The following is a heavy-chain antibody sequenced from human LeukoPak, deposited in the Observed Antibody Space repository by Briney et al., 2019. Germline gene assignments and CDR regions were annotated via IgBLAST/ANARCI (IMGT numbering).Heavy chain of an antibody. J-gene: IGHJ2*01. CDR3: ATLDMDIVVVPAAIAGYFDL. V-gene: IGHV3-30*02. CDR2: IRYDGSNK. Sequence: PGGSLRLSCAASGFTFSSYGIHWVRQAPGKGLEWVAFIRYDGSNKYYADSVKGRFTISRDNSKNTLYLQMNSLRAEDTAVYYCATLDMDIVVVPAAIAGYFDLWGRGTLVTVSS. CDR1: GFTFSSYG. D-gene: IGHD2-2*03.